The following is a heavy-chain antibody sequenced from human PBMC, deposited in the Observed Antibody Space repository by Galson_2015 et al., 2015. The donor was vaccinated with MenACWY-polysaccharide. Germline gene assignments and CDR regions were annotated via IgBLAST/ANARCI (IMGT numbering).Heavy chain of an antibody. J-gene: IGHJ4*02. D-gene: IGHD6-13*01. Sequence: LVKPTQTLTLTCTFSGFSLRNSGVGVGWIRQPPGKALEWLAGIYLEDSGNCRPSLTNRLNITKDTSKYQVVLTMTNMDPVDTATYYCTRLMGIQVPANYWGQGTLVIVSS. V-gene: IGHV2-5*02. CDR2: IYLEDSG. CDR1: GFSLRNSGVG. CDR3: TRLMGIQVPANY.